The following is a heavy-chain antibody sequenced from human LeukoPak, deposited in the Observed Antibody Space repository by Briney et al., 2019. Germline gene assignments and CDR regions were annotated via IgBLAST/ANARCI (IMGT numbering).Heavy chain of an antibody. CDR1: GFPFSSYW. Sequence: PGGSLRLSCAASGFPFSSYWMAWVRQAQGKGLEWVATITLDGSDSYYVDSVKGRFTVSRDNAKNSLYLQMNSLRAEDTAVFYCTTENWYVFENWGQGSLVTVSS. CDR2: ITLDGSDS. CDR3: TTENWYVFEN. V-gene: IGHV3-7*04. D-gene: IGHD1-1*01. J-gene: IGHJ4*02.